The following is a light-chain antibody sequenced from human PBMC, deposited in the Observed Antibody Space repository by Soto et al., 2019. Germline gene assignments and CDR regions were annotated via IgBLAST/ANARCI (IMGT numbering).Light chain of an antibody. J-gene: IGKJ5*01. Sequence: LLIHFPLILSFSPGERATLSCRASQSFRGLLAWYQQKPGQAPRLLIYDAYNRATGIPPRFSGSGSGTDFTLTISSLEPEESAVYYCQLRHMWPITFGQGTRLEIK. CDR2: DAY. CDR1: QSFRGL. CDR3: QLRHMWPIT. V-gene: IGKV3-11*01.